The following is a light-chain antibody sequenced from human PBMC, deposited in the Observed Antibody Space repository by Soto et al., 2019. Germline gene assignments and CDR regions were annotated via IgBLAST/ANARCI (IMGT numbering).Light chain of an antibody. CDR3: ETWDSSLNDEA. CDR2: HTD. J-gene: IGLJ3*02. CDR1: SSNIGNNF. V-gene: IGLV1-51*01. Sequence: QSVLTQPPSVSAAPGQRVTISCSGSSSNIGNNFVSWYQQFPGKAPKLLIFHTDKRPSGIPDRFSGSKSGTSATLGITGLQTGDEADYYCETWDSSLNDEAFGGGTKLTVL.